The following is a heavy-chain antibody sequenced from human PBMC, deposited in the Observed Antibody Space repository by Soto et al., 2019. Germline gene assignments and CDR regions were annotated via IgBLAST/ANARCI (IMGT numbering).Heavy chain of an antibody. J-gene: IGHJ4*02. CDR3: LTHLIKLWPYDY. CDR1: GFLLSNAW. CDR2: IKSQSDGGAT. Sequence: KPGGSLRLTCAASGFLLSNAWMSWVRQGPGKGLEWVARIKSQSDGGATEYAAAVKGRFTISRDDSNNAVYLQMDSLTSADTADYYSLTHLIKLWPYDYWGPGTPVTVSS. V-gene: IGHV3-15*01. D-gene: IGHD3-16*01.